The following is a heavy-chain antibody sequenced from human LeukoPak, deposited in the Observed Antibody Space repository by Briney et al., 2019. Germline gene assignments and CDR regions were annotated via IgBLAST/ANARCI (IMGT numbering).Heavy chain of an antibody. CDR2: IYYSGST. D-gene: IGHD4-23*01. J-gene: IGHJ1*01. V-gene: IGHV4-59*01. CDR3: ARMTTVVTHAEYFQH. Sequence: KPSETLSLTCTVSGGSISSYYWSWIRQPPGKGLEWIGYIYYSGSTNYNPSLKSRVTISVDTSKNQFSLKLSSVTAADAAVYYCARMTTVVTHAEYFQHWGQGTLVTVSS. CDR1: GGSISSYY.